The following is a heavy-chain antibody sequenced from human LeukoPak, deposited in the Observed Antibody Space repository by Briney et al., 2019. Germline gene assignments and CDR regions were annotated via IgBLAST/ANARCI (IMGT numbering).Heavy chain of an antibody. Sequence: PGGSLRLSCVASGFSFSSYWMSWVRQTPGKGLEWVANIKQEGSARYYVDSVTGRFTISRDNAMNSLYLQMNSLRAEHTAVYYCAKVRAMVRGVIINPLDYWGQGTLVTVSS. D-gene: IGHD3-10*01. CDR3: AKVRAMVRGVIINPLDY. CDR2: IKQEGSAR. CDR1: GFSFSSYW. J-gene: IGHJ4*02. V-gene: IGHV3-7*01.